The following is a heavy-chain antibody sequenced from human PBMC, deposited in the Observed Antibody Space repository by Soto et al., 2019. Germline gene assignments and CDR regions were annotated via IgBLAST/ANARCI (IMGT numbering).Heavy chain of an antibody. D-gene: IGHD6-19*01. CDR3: AKVRYSSPMGYYYGMDV. CDR1: GYTFSNYG. CDR2: ISTYNGDT. J-gene: IGHJ6*02. V-gene: IGHV1-18*04. Sequence: GASVKVSCKASGYTFSNYGIAWVRQAHGQGLEWMGWISTYNGDTHYAQGLQGRVTMTTDTSTSTSYMEVNNLRSEDTAVYYCAKVRYSSPMGYYYGMDVWGQGTTVTVSS.